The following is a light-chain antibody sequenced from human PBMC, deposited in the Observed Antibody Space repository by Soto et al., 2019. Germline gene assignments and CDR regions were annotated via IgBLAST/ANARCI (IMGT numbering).Light chain of an antibody. V-gene: IGKV2-28*01. CDR3: MQTLQIPLT. Sequence: DIVMTQSPLSLPVTPGEPASISCRSSQSLLYSNGNNHLDWYLQKPGQSPQLLIYLASNRASGXXXXXXXXXXXXXXXXXISRVEAEDVGVYYCMQTLQIPLTFGGGTRVEIK. CDR2: LAS. J-gene: IGKJ4*01. CDR1: QSLLYSNGNNH.